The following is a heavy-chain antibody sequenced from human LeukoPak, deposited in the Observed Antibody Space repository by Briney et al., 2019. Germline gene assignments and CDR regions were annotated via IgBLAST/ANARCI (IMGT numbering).Heavy chain of an antibody. V-gene: IGHV4-34*01. CDR1: GGSFSGYY. Sequence: SETLSLTCAVYGGSFSGYYWSWIRQPPGKGLEWIGEINHSGSTNYNPSLKSRVTISVDTSKNQFSLKLSSVTAADTAVYYCARDRGEDNWNDGAIDYWGQGTLVTVSS. CDR2: INHSGST. CDR3: ARDRGEDNWNDGAIDY. D-gene: IGHD1-20*01. J-gene: IGHJ4*02.